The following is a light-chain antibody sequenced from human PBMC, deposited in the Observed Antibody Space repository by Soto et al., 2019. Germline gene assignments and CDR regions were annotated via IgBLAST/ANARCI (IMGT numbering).Light chain of an antibody. Sequence: QSALTQPASVSGSPGQSITLSCTGTSSDVGGYNYVSWYQQRPGKAPKLTIYDVNNRPSGVSNRFSASKSGNTASLTISGLQAEDEADYYCSSYSSTTTLVFGGGTELTVL. V-gene: IGLV2-14*01. CDR3: SSYSSTTTLV. CDR2: DVN. CDR1: SSDVGGYNY. J-gene: IGLJ3*02.